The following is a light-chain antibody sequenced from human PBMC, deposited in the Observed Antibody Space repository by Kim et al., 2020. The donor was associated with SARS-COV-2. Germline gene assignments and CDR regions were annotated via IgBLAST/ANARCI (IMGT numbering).Light chain of an antibody. CDR1: SSDVGGYNY. V-gene: IGLV2-8*01. Sequence: QSALTQPPSASGSPGQSVTISCTGTSSDVGGYNYVSWYQHHPGKAPKLMIYEVSKRPSGVPDRCSGSKSGNTASLTVSGLQAEDEADYYCNSYAGSNNWVFGGGTQLTVL. CDR2: EVS. CDR3: NSYAGSNNWV. J-gene: IGLJ3*02.